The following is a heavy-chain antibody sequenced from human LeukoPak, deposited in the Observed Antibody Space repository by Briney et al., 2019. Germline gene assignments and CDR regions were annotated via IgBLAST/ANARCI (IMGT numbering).Heavy chain of an antibody. Sequence: ASVKVSCKASGYTFTSHGISWVRQAPGQGLEWMGWISAYKGNTNYGQKLQGRVTMTTDTSTGIAYMELRSLRSEDTAVYYCASSVVVVAATRNGMDVWGQGTTVTVSS. CDR1: GYTFTSHG. D-gene: IGHD2-15*01. V-gene: IGHV1-18*01. CDR3: ASSVVVVAATRNGMDV. CDR2: ISAYKGNT. J-gene: IGHJ6*02.